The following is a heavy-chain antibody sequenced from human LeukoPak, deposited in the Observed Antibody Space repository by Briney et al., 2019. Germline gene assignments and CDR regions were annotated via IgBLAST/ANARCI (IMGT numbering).Heavy chain of an antibody. J-gene: IGHJ4*02. CDR1: GGSFSGYY. Sequence: SETLSLTCAVYGGSFSGYYWSWIRQPPGKGLEWIGEINHSGSTNYNPSLKSRVTISVDTSKNQFSLKLSSVTAADTAVYYCARRGEWELRSLFDYWGQGTLVTVSS. V-gene: IGHV4-34*01. CDR2: INHSGST. CDR3: ARRGEWELRSLFDY. D-gene: IGHD1-26*01.